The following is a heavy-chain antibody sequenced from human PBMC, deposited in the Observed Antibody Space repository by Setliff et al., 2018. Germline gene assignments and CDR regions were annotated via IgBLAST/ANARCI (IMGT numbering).Heavy chain of an antibody. CDR1: YGSISTYS. CDR3: AKVIGYGHGYYYHYMDV. J-gene: IGHJ6*03. Sequence: PSETLSLTCNVSYGSISTYSWSWIRQPPGKRLEYIGYFYTSGSTNYNPSLKSRVTMSADTSKNQLSLKLTYVTAAATAIYYCAKVIGYGHGYYYHYMDVWGKGTTVTVSS. V-gene: IGHV4-4*08. D-gene: IGHD1-1*01. CDR2: FYTSGST.